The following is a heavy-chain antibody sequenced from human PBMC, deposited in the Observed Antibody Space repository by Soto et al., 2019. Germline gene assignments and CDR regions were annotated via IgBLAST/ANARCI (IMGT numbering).Heavy chain of an antibody. J-gene: IGHJ5*02. V-gene: IGHV3-21*01. CDR1: GFTFRSFT. CDR3: TRDASRDSSARGWFDP. CDR2: ISSNSAYI. Sequence: GGSLRLSCAASGFTFRSFTMNWVRQAPGKGLEWVSTISSNSAYIYYTDALRGRFTISRDNAKNSLHLQMNSLRAGDTAVYYCTRDASRDSSARGWFDPWGPGTLVTVSS. D-gene: IGHD6-13*01.